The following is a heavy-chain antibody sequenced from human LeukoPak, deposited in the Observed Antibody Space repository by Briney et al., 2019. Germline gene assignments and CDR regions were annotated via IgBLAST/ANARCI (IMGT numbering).Heavy chain of an antibody. CDR1: CGSIKSYY. Sequence: SETLSLTCTVSCGSIKSYYWIWIRQPPGKGLEWIGYIYYSGSTNYNPSLKSRVTISVDTSKNQFSLKLSSVTAADTAVYYCARLHGGRAYRYGLLASYSYGMDVWGQGTTVTVSS. V-gene: IGHV4-59*08. J-gene: IGHJ6*02. CDR3: ARLHGGRAYRYGLLASYSYGMDV. CDR2: IYYSGST. D-gene: IGHD5-18*01.